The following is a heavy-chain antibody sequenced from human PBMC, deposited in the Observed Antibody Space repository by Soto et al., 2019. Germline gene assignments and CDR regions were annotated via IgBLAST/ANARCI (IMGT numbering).Heavy chain of an antibody. V-gene: IGHV3-30-3*01. CDR1: GFTFSSYA. CDR2: ISYDGSNK. D-gene: IGHD4-17*01. Sequence: GGSLRLSCAASGFTFSSYAMHWVRQAPGKGLEWVAVISYDGSNKYYADSVKGRFTISRDNSKNTLYLQMNSLRAEDTAVYYCARDQDYGGNSLDYWGQGTLVTVSS. CDR3: ARDQDYGGNSLDY. J-gene: IGHJ4*02.